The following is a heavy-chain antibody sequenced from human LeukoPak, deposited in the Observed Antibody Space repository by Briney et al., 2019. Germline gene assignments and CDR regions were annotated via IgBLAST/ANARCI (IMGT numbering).Heavy chain of an antibody. V-gene: IGHV3-21*01. D-gene: IGHD6-13*01. Sequence: PGGSLRLSCAASGFTFSSYSMNWVRQAPGKGLEWVSSISSSSSYIYYADSVKGRFTISRDNAKNSLYLQMNSLRAEDAAVYYCARGAPYSSSWYASYYGMDVWGQGTTVTVSS. J-gene: IGHJ6*02. CDR3: ARGAPYSSSWYASYYGMDV. CDR1: GFTFSSYS. CDR2: ISSSSSYI.